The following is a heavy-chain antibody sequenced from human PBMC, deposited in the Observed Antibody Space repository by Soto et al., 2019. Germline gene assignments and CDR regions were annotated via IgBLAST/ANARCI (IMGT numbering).Heavy chain of an antibody. CDR1: GFTFSSYA. CDR3: AKVRGSGYDYIVGSLYYFDY. Sequence: GGSLRLSCAASGFTFSSYAMSWVRQAPGKGLEWVSAISGSGGSTYYADSVKGRFTISRDNSKNTLYLQMNSLRAEDTAVYYCAKVRGSGYDYIVGSLYYFDYWGQGTLVTVSS. CDR2: ISGSGGST. V-gene: IGHV3-23*01. J-gene: IGHJ4*02. D-gene: IGHD5-12*01.